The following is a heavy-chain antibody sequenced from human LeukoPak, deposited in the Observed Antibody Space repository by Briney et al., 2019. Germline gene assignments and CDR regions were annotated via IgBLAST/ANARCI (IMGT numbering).Heavy chain of an antibody. V-gene: IGHV3-23*01. CDR1: GFTFSNYA. J-gene: IGHJ4*02. Sequence: GGSLRLSCAASGFTFSNYAMSWVRQAPGKGLEWVSSISPSGGRTYYTDSVKGRFTISRDNSKNTLYLQMNSLRADDTAVYYCAKERGIAAAGRDYWGQGTLVTVSS. CDR3: AKERGIAAAGRDY. D-gene: IGHD6-13*01. CDR2: ISPSGGRT.